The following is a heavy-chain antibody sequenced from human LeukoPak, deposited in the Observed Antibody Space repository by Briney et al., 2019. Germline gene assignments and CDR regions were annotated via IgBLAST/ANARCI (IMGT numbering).Heavy chain of an antibody. V-gene: IGHV4-39*07. D-gene: IGHD3-10*01. CDR1: GGSISSSSYF. Sequence: SETLSLTCTVSGGSISSSSYFWGWIRQSPGKGLEWIGSIYSSGTTYYNPSLKSRVTISVDTSKNQFSLKLSSVTAADTAVYYCARVWPGGFGEIDYWGQGTLVTVSS. J-gene: IGHJ4*02. CDR2: IYSSGTT. CDR3: ARVWPGGFGEIDY.